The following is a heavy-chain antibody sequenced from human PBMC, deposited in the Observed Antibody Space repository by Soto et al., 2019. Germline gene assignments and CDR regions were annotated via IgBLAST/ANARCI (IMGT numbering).Heavy chain of an antibody. J-gene: IGHJ4*02. CDR1: GFTFSSYA. CDR3: AKRCGAGGHFDY. CDR2: VSIGGST. D-gene: IGHD2-21*01. V-gene: IGHV3-23*01. Sequence: GGSLRLSCAASGFTFSSYAMGWVRQGPGKGLEWVAVVSIGGSTHYADSVRGRFTISRDNSKNTLSLQMNSLTAEDTAVYFCAKRCGAGGHFDYWGQGALVTVSS.